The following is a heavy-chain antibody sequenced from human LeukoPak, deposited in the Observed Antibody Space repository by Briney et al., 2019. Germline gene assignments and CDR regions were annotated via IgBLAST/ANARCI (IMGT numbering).Heavy chain of an antibody. D-gene: IGHD3-3*01. CDR1: GFTFSSYA. Sequence: PGGSLRLSCAASGFTFSSYAMSWIRQPPGKGLEWIGEINHSGSTNYNPSLKSRVTISVDTSKNQFSLKLSSVTAADTAVYYCARVRKLRFLEWPRDAFDIWGQGTMVTVSS. CDR2: INHSGST. CDR3: ARVRKLRFLEWPRDAFDI. V-gene: IGHV4-34*01. J-gene: IGHJ3*02.